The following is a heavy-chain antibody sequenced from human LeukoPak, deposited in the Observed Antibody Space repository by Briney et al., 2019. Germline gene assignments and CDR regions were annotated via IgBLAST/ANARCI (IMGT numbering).Heavy chain of an antibody. V-gene: IGHV3-23*01. CDR3: VKFRGIQHYNYHMDV. J-gene: IGHJ6*03. D-gene: IGHD3-10*01. Sequence: GGSLRLSCAASGFTFSSYAMSWVRQAPGKGLEWVSGLTGSGGNTYYADSVKGRFTISRDNSKNTLSLQMNSLRAEDAAVYYCVKFRGIQHYNYHMDVWAKGPRSPSP. CDR2: LTGSGGNT. CDR1: GFTFSSYA.